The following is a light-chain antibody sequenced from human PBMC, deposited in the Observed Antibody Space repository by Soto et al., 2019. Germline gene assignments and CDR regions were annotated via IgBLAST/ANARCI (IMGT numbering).Light chain of an antibody. CDR1: QNIANY. Sequence: DIQMTQSPSSLSASVGDRVTITCRASQNIANYLNWYQQKPGKAPNLLIYAASSLQSGVPSRFSGSGSGTDFTRTISSLQPEEFATYYCQHSYTTPIAFGQGTRLEIK. CDR2: AAS. CDR3: QHSYTTPIA. V-gene: IGKV1-39*01. J-gene: IGKJ5*01.